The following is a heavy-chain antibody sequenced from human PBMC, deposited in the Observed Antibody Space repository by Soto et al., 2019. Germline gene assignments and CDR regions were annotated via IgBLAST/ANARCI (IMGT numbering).Heavy chain of an antibody. CDR3: ARDPHCSSTSCYGWFDP. CDR2: FDPEDGST. Sequence: ASVKVSCKVSGYTLTELSMHWVRQAPGKGLEWMGGFDPEDGSTSYAQKFQGRVTMTRDTSTSTVYMELSSLRSEDTAVYYCARDPHCSSTSCYGWFDPWGQGTLVTVSS. D-gene: IGHD2-2*01. J-gene: IGHJ5*02. CDR1: GYTLTELS. V-gene: IGHV1-24*01.